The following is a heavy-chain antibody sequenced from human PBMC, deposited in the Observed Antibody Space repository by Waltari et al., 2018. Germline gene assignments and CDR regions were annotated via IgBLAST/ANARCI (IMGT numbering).Heavy chain of an antibody. D-gene: IGHD3-22*01. CDR1: GSTFSTQA. CDR3: AGCRDSSGYLNCMDV. CDR2: IIPIFGTP. V-gene: IGHV1-69*01. J-gene: IGHJ6*02. Sequence: QVQLVQSGAEVKKVGSSVKVSCKASGSTFSTQALSWVGQAPGHGLEWMGGIIPIFGTPSYAQVFQGRVTITADESTSTVYMEMSMLRSDDTAIYYCAGCRDSSGYLNCMDVWGQGTTVTVSS.